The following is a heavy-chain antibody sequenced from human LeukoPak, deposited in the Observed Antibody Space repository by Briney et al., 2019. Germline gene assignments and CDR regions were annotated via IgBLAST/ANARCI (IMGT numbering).Heavy chain of an antibody. J-gene: IGHJ6*03. V-gene: IGHV4-39*01. Sequence: SETLSLTCTVSGGSISSSSYYWGWIRQPPGNGLEWIGSIYYSGSTYYNPSLKSRVTISVDTSKNQFSLKLSSVTAADTAVYYCTRQVGCSSTSCYGVAVDYYYYMDVWGKGTTVTVSS. CDR3: TRQVGCSSTSCYGVAVDYYYYMDV. D-gene: IGHD2-2*01. CDR1: GGSISSSSYY. CDR2: IYYSGST.